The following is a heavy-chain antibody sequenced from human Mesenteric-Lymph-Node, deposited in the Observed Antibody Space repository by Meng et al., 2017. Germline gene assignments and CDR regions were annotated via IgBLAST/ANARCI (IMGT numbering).Heavy chain of an antibody. J-gene: IGHJ4*02. CDR1: GGSVRGYY. D-gene: IGHD2-2*01. CDR2: INHSGST. Sequence: QEVLQAWGPGQVKRTHTRSLTCTVAGGSVRGYYWSGIRQPPGKGLEWIGEINHSGSTNYNPSLKSRVTISVDTSKKQFSLKLSSVTAADTAVYFCARGELLWDYWGQGTLVTVSS. V-gene: IGHV4-34*09. CDR3: ARGELLWDY.